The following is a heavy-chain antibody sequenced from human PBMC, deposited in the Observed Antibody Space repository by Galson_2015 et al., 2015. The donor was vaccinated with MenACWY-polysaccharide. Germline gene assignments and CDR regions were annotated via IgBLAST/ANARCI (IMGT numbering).Heavy chain of an antibody. CDR1: GFSLRTSGVA. J-gene: IGHJ4*02. Sequence: PALVKPIQTLTLTCTFSGFSLRTSGVAVGWIRQPPGEALDWLAHVYWNDDKYYSTFLKNRLTITKDTSKNQVVLTMTNMDPVDTATYYCAHLTASNVYSYDYWGQGTLVTVSS. V-gene: IGHV2-5*01. D-gene: IGHD2-2*01. CDR2: VYWNDDK. CDR3: AHLTASNVYSYDY.